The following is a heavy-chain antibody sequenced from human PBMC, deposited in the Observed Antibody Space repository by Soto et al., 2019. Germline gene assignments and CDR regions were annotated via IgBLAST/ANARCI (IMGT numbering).Heavy chain of an antibody. J-gene: IGHJ6*02. CDR3: AIDDYINYSGWGGMDV. V-gene: IGHV4-31*03. CDR1: GGSISSGGYY. Sequence: SETLSLTCTVSGGSISSGGYYWSWIRQHPGKGLEWIGYISYSGSTYYIPSLKCRVTISVDTSKNQFSLKLSSVTAADTAVYYCAIDDYINYSGWGGMDVWGQGTTVTVSS. CDR2: ISYSGST. D-gene: IGHD4-4*01.